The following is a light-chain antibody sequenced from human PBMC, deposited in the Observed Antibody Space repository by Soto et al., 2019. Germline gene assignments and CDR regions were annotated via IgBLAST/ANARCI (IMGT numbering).Light chain of an antibody. V-gene: IGLV4-69*01. Sequence: QSVLTQSPSASASLGASVKLTCTLSSGHSSYAIAWHQQQPEKGPRYLMKLNSDGSHRKGDGIPDRFSGSSSGAERYLTISSLQSEDEADYYCQTWGSDISIFGGGTKLTVL. CDR1: SGHSSYA. CDR2: LNSDGSH. J-gene: IGLJ2*01. CDR3: QTWGSDISI.